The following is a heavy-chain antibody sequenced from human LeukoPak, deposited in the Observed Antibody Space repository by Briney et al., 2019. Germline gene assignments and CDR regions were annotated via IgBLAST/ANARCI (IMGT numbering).Heavy chain of an antibody. CDR2: IYHGGST. CDR3: ARVPLPDSTTGTSRDDC. D-gene: IGHD1-1*01. J-gene: IGHJ4*02. V-gene: IGHV4-38-2*02. CDR1: GYSISSGYY. Sequence: SETLSLTCTVSGYSISSGYYWGWIRQPPGKGLEWIGSIYHGGSTYYNSSLKSRVTISVDTSKNQFSLKLSSVTAADTAVYYCARVPLPDSTTGTSRDDCWGQGTLVTVSS.